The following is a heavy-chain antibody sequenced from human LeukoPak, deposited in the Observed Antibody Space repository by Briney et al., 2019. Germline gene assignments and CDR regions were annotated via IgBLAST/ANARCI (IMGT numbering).Heavy chain of an antibody. Sequence: SETLSLTCGVSGGSISSSSYYWGWLRQRPGTGREWVGTIYYSGSTYYNPSLKSRVTISVDTSKHQFSLKLSSVSAADTAVYYCPRQGWSSASGYYFDYWGQATLVSVSS. J-gene: IGHJ4*02. CDR1: GGSISSSSYY. CDR3: PRQGWSSASGYYFDY. D-gene: IGHD6-19*01. CDR2: IYYSGST. V-gene: IGHV4-39*01.